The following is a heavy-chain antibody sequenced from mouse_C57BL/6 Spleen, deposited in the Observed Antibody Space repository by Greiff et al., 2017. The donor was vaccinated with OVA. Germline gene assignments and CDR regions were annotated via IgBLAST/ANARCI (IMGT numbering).Heavy chain of an antibody. CDR2: IYPRDGST. CDR3: ASEDYYYVHYYAMDY. J-gene: IGHJ4*01. CDR1: GYTFTDHT. V-gene: IGHV1-78*01. D-gene: IGHD1-1*01. Sequence: VQLQQSDAELVKPGASVKISCKVSGYTFTDHTIHWMKQRPEQGLEWIGYIYPRDGSTKYNEKFKGKATLTADKSSSTAYMQLNSLSSEDSSVYFCASEDYYYVHYYAMDYWGQGTSVTVSS.